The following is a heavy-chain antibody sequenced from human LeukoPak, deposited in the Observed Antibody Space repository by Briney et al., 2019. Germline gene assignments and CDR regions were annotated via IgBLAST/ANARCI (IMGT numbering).Heavy chain of an antibody. CDR3: ARDSPPYYDFWSGYYDY. V-gene: IGHV3-66*02. D-gene: IGHD3-3*01. CDR2: IFCGGST. Sequence: GGSLRLSCAASGFTFSSNYMRWVRKAPGKGQEWVSVIFCGGSTYNADSAKCRFTITRYNSKNTLYLQMNSLRAEDTAVYYCARDSPPYYDFWSGYYDYWGQGTLVTVSS. CDR1: GFTFSSNY. J-gene: IGHJ4*02.